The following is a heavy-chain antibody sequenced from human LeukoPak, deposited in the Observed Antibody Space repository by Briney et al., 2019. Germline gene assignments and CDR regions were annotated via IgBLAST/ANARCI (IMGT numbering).Heavy chain of an antibody. CDR2: ISAYNGNT. J-gene: IGHJ6*01. D-gene: IGHD3-16*02. V-gene: IGHV1-18*01. Sequence: ASVKVSCKASGYTFTSYGISWVRQAPGQGLEWMGWISAYNGNTNYAQKLQGRVTMTTDTSTSTAYMELRSLRSDDTAVYYCARQFSLDDYVWGSYRYKNYYYYGMDVWGQGTTVTVSS. CDR1: GYTFTSYG. CDR3: ARQFSLDDYVWGSYRYKNYYYYGMDV.